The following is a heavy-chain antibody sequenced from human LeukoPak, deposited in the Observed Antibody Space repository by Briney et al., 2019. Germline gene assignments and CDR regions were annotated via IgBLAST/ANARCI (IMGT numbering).Heavy chain of an antibody. CDR2: IYHSGST. J-gene: IGHJ4*02. Sequence: SSETLSLTCAVSGGSISSSNWWSWVRQPPGKGLEWIGEIYHSGSTNYNPSLKSRVTISVDKSKNQFSLKLSPVTAADTAVYYCARAYRQLVKGPFRYWGQGTLVTVSS. CDR1: GGSISSSNW. V-gene: IGHV4-4*02. D-gene: IGHD6-13*01. CDR3: ARAYRQLVKGPFRY.